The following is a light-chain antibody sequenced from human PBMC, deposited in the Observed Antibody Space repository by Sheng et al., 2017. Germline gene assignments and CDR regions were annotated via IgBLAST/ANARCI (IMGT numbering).Light chain of an antibody. CDR3: QQYNNWPPWT. Sequence: ETVMTQSPATLSVSPGERATLSCRASQSVSSNLAWYQQKPGQAPRLLIYGASTRATGIPARFSGSGSGTEFTLTISSLQSEDFAVYYCQQYNNWPPWTFGQGTKVE. CDR1: QSVSSN. V-gene: IGKV3-15*01. CDR2: GAS. J-gene: IGKJ1*01.